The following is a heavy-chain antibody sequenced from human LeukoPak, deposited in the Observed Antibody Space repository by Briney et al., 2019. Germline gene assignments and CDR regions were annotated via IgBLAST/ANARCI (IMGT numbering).Heavy chain of an antibody. CDR2: ISGSGPST. J-gene: IGHJ4*02. D-gene: IGHD3-22*01. CDR3: ARLPTFYYDSSHYHYDY. V-gene: IGHV3-23*01. CDR1: GFTFGRHW. Sequence: GGSLRLSCAASGFTFGRHWMHWVRQAPGKGLEWASSISGSGPSTDYADSVKGRFTISRDKAKNTLYLQMNSLRAEDTAVYYCARLPTFYYDSSHYHYDYWGQGTLVTVSS.